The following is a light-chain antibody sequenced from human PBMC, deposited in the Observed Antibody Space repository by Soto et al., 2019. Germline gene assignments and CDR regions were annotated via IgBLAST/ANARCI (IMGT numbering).Light chain of an antibody. Sequence: EIVMTQSPATLSVSPGERATLSCRASQSVSSSLAWYQQKPGQAPRLLIYGASTRATGIPTRFSGSGFETDFTLTISSLQSEDFAVYYCQQYNNWWTFGQGTKVEIK. CDR2: GAS. V-gene: IGKV3-15*01. CDR1: QSVSSS. CDR3: QQYNNWWT. J-gene: IGKJ1*01.